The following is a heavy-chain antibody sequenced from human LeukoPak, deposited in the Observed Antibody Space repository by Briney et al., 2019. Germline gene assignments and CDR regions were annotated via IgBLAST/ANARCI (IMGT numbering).Heavy chain of an antibody. J-gene: IGHJ6*03. V-gene: IGHV3-21*01. CDR2: ISSSSSYI. CDR3: AREVVTPPTGYYYMDV. Sequence: GGSLRLSCAASGFTFSSYSMNWVRQAAGNGLEGVSSISSSSSYIYYADSVKGRFTISRDNAKNSLYLQMNSLRAEDTAVYYCAREVVTPPTGYYYMDVWGKGTTVTVSS. D-gene: IGHD4-23*01. CDR1: GFTFSSYS.